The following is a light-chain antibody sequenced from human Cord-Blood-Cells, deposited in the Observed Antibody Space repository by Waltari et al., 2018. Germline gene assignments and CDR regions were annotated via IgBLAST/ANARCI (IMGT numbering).Light chain of an antibody. CDR1: SSDVGGYNY. Sequence: QSALTQPPSASGSPGQSVTISCTGTSSDVGGYNYVSWYQQHPGKAPKLMIYEVSKRPSGVPDRFSGFKSGHTASLTVSGLQAEDEADYYCSSYAGSNNLVFGTGTKVTVL. CDR3: SSYAGSNNLV. CDR2: EVS. J-gene: IGLJ1*01. V-gene: IGLV2-8*01.